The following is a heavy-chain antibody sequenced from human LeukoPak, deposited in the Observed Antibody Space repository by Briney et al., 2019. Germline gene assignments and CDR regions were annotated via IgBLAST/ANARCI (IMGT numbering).Heavy chain of an antibody. CDR3: ATGGEYSVYDNYFDY. V-gene: IGHV3-33*08. J-gene: IGHJ4*02. D-gene: IGHD5/OR15-5a*01. CDR2: IWYDGSNK. Sequence: GGSLRLSCAASGFTFSNAWMSWVRQAPGKGLEWVAVIWYDGSNKYYADSVKGRFTIPRDNSKNTLCLQMNGLRAEDTAVYYCATGGEYSVYDNYFDYWGQGTLVTVSS. CDR1: GFTFSNAW.